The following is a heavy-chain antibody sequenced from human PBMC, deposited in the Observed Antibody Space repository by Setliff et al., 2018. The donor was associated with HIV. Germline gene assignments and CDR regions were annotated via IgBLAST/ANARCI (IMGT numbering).Heavy chain of an antibody. CDR1: GYTFSSYG. CDR2: ISAYNGNT. D-gene: IGHD3-3*01. J-gene: IGHJ6*03. V-gene: IGHV1-18*01. Sequence: AAEKVSCKTSGYTFSSYGIAWVRQAPGQGLEWMGWISAYNGNTNYAQKLQGRVTMTTDTSTNTVYMELRSLRSDDTAVYYCGRYYFWSGYTYYMDVWGKGTTVTVSS. CDR3: GRYYFWSGYTYYMDV.